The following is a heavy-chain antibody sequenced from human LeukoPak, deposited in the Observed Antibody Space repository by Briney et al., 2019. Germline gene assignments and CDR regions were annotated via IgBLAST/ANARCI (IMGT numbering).Heavy chain of an antibody. CDR3: ANDLGWIQLNLG. CDR2: ISSSGSDI. V-gene: IGHV3-48*03. Sequence: GGSLRLSCAASGFTFSNYEMHWVRQAPGKGLEWVSYISSSGSDIYYADSVKGRFTISRDNAKNSLYLHMNSLRAEDTAVYYCANDLGWIQLNLGRGQGTLVTVSS. CDR1: GFTFSNYE. J-gene: IGHJ4*02. D-gene: IGHD5-18*01.